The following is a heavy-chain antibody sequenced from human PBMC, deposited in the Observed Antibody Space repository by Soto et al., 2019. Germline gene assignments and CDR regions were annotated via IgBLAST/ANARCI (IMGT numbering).Heavy chain of an antibody. J-gene: IGHJ4*02. CDR3: ASLDTAPVETAGY. D-gene: IGHD5-18*01. CDR2: IKQGGTET. Sequence: GGSLRLSCVGSGLSLSNIWTSWVRQAPGKGLEWVANIKQGGTETYYVDSVKGRFTISKDHAKNSLYLQMNSLRVEDTALYYCASLDTAPVETAGYWGQGTLVTVSS. CDR1: GLSLSNIW. V-gene: IGHV3-7*01.